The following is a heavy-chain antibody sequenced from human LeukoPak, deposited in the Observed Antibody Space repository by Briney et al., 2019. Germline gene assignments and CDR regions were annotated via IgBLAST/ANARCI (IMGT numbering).Heavy chain of an antibody. CDR3: ARASRSGWVIDY. J-gene: IGHJ4*02. CDR1: GVSISSYY. V-gene: IGHV4-59*01. D-gene: IGHD6-19*01. Sequence: SETLSLTCTVSGVSISSYYWSWIRQPPGKGLEWIGYIYYSGSTNYNPSLKSRVTISVDTSKNQFSLKLSSVTAADTAVYYCARASRSGWVIDYWGQGTLVTVSS. CDR2: IYYSGST.